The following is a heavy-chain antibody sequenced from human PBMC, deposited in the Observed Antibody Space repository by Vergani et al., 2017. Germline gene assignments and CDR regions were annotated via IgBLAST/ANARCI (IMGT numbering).Heavy chain of an antibody. CDR2: IYYSGST. CDR3: ARVGSREEQQLVGGDWFDP. J-gene: IGHJ5*02. D-gene: IGHD6-13*01. CDR1: GGSISSYY. Sequence: QVQLQESGPGLVKPSETLSLTCTVSGGSISSYYWSWIRQPPGKGLEWIGYIYYSGSTNYNPSLKRRVTIAVDTSKNQFSLKLSSVTAADTAVYYCARVGSREEQQLVGGDWFDPWGQGTLVTVSS. V-gene: IGHV4-59*01.